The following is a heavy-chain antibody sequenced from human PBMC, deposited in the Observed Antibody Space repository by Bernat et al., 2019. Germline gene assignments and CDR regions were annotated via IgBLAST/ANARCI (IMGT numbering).Heavy chain of an antibody. J-gene: IGHJ4*02. CDR2: INQDGSEK. D-gene: IGHD7-27*01. CDR3: ARSPRTGDVDS. CDR1: GFTFSSYW. V-gene: IGHV3-7*03. Sequence: LVESGGGLVQPGESLRLSCAASGFTFSSYWMSWVRQAPGKGLEWVANINQDGSEKYYVDSVKGRFTISRDNAKNSLYLQINSLRAEDTAVYYCARSPRTGDVDSWGQGTLVTVSS.